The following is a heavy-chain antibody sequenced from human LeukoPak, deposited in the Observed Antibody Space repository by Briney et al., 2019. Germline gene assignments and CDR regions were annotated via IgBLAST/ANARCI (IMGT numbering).Heavy chain of an antibody. Sequence: PGGSLRLSCAPSGFTFSSYATSWGRQAPGKGLESVSAISGSGGSTYYADSVKGRFTISRDNSKTTLYLQMNSLRAEDTAVYYCAKNMVRGVIVYWGQGTLVTVSS. V-gene: IGHV3-23*01. CDR3: AKNMVRGVIVY. D-gene: IGHD3-10*01. CDR1: GFTFSSYA. J-gene: IGHJ4*02. CDR2: ISGSGGST.